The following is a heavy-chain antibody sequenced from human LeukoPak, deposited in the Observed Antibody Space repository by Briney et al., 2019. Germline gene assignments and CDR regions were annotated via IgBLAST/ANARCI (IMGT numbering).Heavy chain of an antibody. CDR1: GFTFSSYS. J-gene: IGHJ6*02. D-gene: IGHD6-19*01. V-gene: IGHV3-21*01. CDR2: ISSSSSYI. Sequence: GGSLRLSCAASGFTFSSYSMNWVRQAPGKGLEWVSSISSSSSYIYYADSMKGRFTISRDNAMNSLYLQMNSLRAEDTAVYYCARDSSGWTHGMDVWGQGTTVTVSS. CDR3: ARDSSGWTHGMDV.